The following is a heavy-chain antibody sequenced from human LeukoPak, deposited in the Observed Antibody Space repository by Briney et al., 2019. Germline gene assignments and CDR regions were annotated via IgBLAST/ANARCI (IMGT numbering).Heavy chain of an antibody. Sequence: SETLSLTCTVSGGSISSYYWSWIRQPPGKGLEWIGYIYYSGSTNYNPSLKSRVTISVDTSKNQFSLKLNSVTAADTAVYYCASYETAAGPYGMDVWGQGTTVTVSS. V-gene: IGHV4-59*01. CDR1: GGSISSYY. CDR3: ASYETAAGPYGMDV. J-gene: IGHJ6*02. CDR2: IYYSGST. D-gene: IGHD6-13*01.